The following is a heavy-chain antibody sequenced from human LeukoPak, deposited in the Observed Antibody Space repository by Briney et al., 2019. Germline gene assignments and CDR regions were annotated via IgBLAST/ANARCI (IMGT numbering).Heavy chain of an antibody. CDR1: GFTLSSYW. CDR2: INSDGSST. Sequence: PGGSLRLSCAASGFTLSSYWMHWVRQAPGKGLVWVSRINSDGSSTSYADSVKGRFTISRDNAKNTLYLQMNSRRAEDTAVYYCARGVNDFWSGSDFDYWGQGTLVTVSS. V-gene: IGHV3-74*01. D-gene: IGHD3-3*01. J-gene: IGHJ4*02. CDR3: ARGVNDFWSGSDFDY.